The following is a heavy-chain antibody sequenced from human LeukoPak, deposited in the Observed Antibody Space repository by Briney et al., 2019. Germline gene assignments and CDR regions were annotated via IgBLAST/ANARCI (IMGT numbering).Heavy chain of an antibody. CDR1: GFAFSNYA. Sequence: PGRSLRLSCAASGFAFSNYAMHWVRQAPGKGLEWIAVVSYDGSKKYYADSVKGRFTTSRDNSTNRLYLQMSSLRAEDTAIYYCARDQGYCSGGSCRRYNWFDPWGQGTLVTVSS. J-gene: IGHJ5*02. D-gene: IGHD2-15*01. V-gene: IGHV3-30*04. CDR3: ARDQGYCSGGSCRRYNWFDP. CDR2: VSYDGSKK.